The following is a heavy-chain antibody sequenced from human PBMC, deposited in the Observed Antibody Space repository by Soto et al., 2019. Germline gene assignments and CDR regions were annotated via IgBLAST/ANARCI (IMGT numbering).Heavy chain of an antibody. J-gene: IGHJ4*02. V-gene: IGHV3-30-3*01. Sequence: PGGSLRLSCAASGFTFGTYAMHWVRQAPGKGLEWVAVISYDGSNKYYADSVKGRFTISRDNSKNTLYLQMNSLRAEDTAVYYCARKDDYYGSGSCFDYWGQGTLVTVSS. CDR2: ISYDGSNK. CDR3: ARKDDYYGSGSCFDY. CDR1: GFTFGTYA. D-gene: IGHD3-10*01.